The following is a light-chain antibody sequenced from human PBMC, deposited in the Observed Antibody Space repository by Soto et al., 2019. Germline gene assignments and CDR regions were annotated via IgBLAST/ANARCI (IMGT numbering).Light chain of an antibody. J-gene: IGLJ3*02. CDR1: TIDVGAYNY. CDR3: SSYTSSSTMV. CDR2: DVT. V-gene: IGLV2-14*03. Sequence: QSALTQPASVSGSLGQSITISCTGTTIDVGAYNYVSWYQQHPGKAPKLVIYDVTNRPSGVSNRFSGSKSGNTASLTISGLQAEDEADYYCSSYTSSSTMVFGGGTKLTVL.